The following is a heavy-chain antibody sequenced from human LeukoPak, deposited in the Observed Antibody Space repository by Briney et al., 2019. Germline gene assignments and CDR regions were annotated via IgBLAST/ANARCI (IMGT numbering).Heavy chain of an antibody. J-gene: IGHJ4*02. CDR3: AVGTEEWFDY. CDR1: GYTFTGYY. Sequence: SVKVSCKASGYTFTGYYMHWARQAPGQGLEWMGGIIPIFGTANYAQKFQGRVAITADESTSTAYMELSSLRSEDTAVYYCAVGTEEWFDYWGQGTLVTVSS. CDR2: IIPIFGTA. V-gene: IGHV1-69*13. D-gene: IGHD3-3*01.